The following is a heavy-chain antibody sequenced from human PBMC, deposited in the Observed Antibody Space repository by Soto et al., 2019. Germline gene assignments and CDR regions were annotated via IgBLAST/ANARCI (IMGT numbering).Heavy chain of an antibody. D-gene: IGHD6-6*01. CDR3: ARVTYSTSHSEGFWVDP. Sequence: QVQLQESGPGLVKPSETLSLTCSVSGGSMTHYYWTWIRQSPGKGLEWIGNIYYSGTTSYNPSLKSRLTISLDTSKTQFSLKLTSVTAADTAVYFCARVTYSTSHSEGFWVDPWGQGTLVTVSS. CDR2: IYYSGTT. V-gene: IGHV4-59*01. CDR1: GGSMTHYY. J-gene: IGHJ5*02.